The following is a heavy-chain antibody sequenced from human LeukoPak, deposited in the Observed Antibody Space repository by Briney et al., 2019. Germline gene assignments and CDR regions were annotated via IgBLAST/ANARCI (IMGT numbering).Heavy chain of an antibody. Sequence: GGSLRLSCAASGFTVSSNYMSWVRQAPGKGLEWVSVIYSGGSTYYADSVKGRFTISRDNSKNTPYLQMNSLRAEDTAVYYCARDSYYESSSHYYYYYMDVWGKGTTVTISS. CDR1: GFTVSSNY. D-gene: IGHD2/OR15-2a*01. CDR2: IYSGGST. J-gene: IGHJ6*03. CDR3: ARDSYYESSSHYYYYYMDV. V-gene: IGHV3-66*01.